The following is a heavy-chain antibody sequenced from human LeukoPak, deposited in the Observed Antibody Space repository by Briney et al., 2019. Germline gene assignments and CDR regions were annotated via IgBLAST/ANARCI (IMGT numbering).Heavy chain of an antibody. CDR1: GFSLSSYA. CDR3: AFFSNYFDF. D-gene: IGHD3-3*01. V-gene: IGHV3-23*01. CDR2: ISASSDST. J-gene: IGHJ4*02. Sequence: GGSLRLSCAASGFSLSSYAMSWVRQAPGKGLEWVSAISASSDSTYYADSVKGRFTISRDNSKNTLYLQMNSLRAEDTAVYYCAFFSNYFDFWGQGTLVTVSS.